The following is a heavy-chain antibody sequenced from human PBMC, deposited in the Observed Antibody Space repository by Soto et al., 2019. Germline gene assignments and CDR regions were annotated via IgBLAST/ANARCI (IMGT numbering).Heavy chain of an antibody. D-gene: IGHD6-19*01. V-gene: IGHV4-34*01. CDR2: INHSGIT. CDR1: GGSFSGYY. J-gene: IGHJ4*02. CDR3: AIGPRMWLAGGGY. Sequence: SETLSLTCAVYGGSFSGYYWSWIRQPPGKGLEWLGEINHSGITDYNPSLKSRITISIDTSKKQFSLKLNSVTAADTAVYYCAIGPRMWLAGGGYWGQGTQVTVSS.